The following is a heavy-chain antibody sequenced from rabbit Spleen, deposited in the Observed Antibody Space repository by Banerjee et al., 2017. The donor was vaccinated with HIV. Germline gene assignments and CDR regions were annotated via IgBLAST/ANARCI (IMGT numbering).Heavy chain of an antibody. V-gene: IGHV1S45*01. CDR1: GVSFSDKDV. Sequence: EQLEESGGGLVKPEGSLTLTCKASGVSFSDKDVMCWVRQAPGKGLEWIACINIVTGKSVYASWAKGRIIMSRTSSTTVTLQMTSLTVADTATYFCARDTGSSFSSYGMDLWGQGTLVTVS. CDR3: ARDTGSSFSSYGMDL. D-gene: IGHD8-1*01. CDR2: INIVTGKS. J-gene: IGHJ6*01.